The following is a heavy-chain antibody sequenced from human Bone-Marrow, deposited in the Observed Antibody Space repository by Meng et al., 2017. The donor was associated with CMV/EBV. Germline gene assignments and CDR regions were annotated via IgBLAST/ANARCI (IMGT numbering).Heavy chain of an antibody. V-gene: IGHV3-48*03. CDR1: GFTFANYE. Sequence: GGSLRLSCAASGFTFANYEMNGVRQAPGKGLELVSYVSSTAYSIYYADSVRGRFTISRDNAKNSLYLQMNSLRAEDTAIYYCAGGYCSSPSCYGFGAFDIWGQGTMVTVSS. CDR2: VSSTAYSI. J-gene: IGHJ3*02. D-gene: IGHD2-2*01. CDR3: AGGYCSSPSCYGFGAFDI.